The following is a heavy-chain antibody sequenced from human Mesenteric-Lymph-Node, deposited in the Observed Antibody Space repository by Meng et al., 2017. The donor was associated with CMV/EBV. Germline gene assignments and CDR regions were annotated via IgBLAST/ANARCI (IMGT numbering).Heavy chain of an antibody. Sequence: GSLRLSCTVSGGSVSSGSFYWGWIRQPPGKGLEWIGSISYGGTTYYNLSLKSRVTVSVDTSKNQFSLKLNPVTAADTAVYYCARHGTYYYDNSGYSNWFDPWGQGTLVTVSS. J-gene: IGHJ5*02. CDR2: ISYGGTT. D-gene: IGHD3-22*01. V-gene: IGHV4-39*01. CDR3: ARHGTYYYDNSGYSNWFDP. CDR1: GGSVSSGSFY.